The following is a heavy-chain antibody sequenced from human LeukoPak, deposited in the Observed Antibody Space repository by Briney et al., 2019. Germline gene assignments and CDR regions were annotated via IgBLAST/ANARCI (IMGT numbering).Heavy chain of an antibody. J-gene: IGHJ4*02. V-gene: IGHV4-34*01. D-gene: IGHD2-21*02. CDR1: GGSFGGYY. CDR3: ARDAFWLNGVCYSGRYDY. Sequence: KPSESLSLTCAAHGGSFGGYYWAWVSQSPGKGREWIGEVNSRGSANYNPSLTSRVTISVDTSKNQFSLRLTSVTAADAGVYYCARDAFWLNGVCYSGRYDYWGQGTLVSVSS. CDR2: VNSRGSA.